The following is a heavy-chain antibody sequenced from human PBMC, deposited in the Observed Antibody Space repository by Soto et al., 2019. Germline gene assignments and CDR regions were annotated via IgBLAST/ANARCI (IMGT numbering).Heavy chain of an antibody. CDR3: ARAQGIVATIRWFDP. Sequence: TLSLTCTVSGGSISSGDYYWSWIRQSPGKGLEWIGYIYYSGSTYYNPSLKSRVTISVDTSKNQFSLKLSSVTAADTAVYYCARAQGIVATIRWFDPWGQGTLVTVSS. CDR1: GGSISSGDYY. CDR2: IYYSGST. D-gene: IGHD5-12*01. V-gene: IGHV4-30-4*01. J-gene: IGHJ5*02.